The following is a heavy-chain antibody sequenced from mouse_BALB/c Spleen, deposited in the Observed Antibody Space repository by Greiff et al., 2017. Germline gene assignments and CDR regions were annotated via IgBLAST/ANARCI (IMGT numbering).Heavy chain of an antibody. Sequence: QVHVKQSGAELVRPGVSVKISCKGSGYTFTDYAMHWVKQSHAKSLEWIGVISTYYGDASYNQKFKGKATMTVDKSSSTAYMELARLTSEDSAIYYCARFGFTTATWFAYWGQGTLVTVSA. CDR2: ISTYYGDA. V-gene: IGHV1S137*01. CDR1: GYTFTDYA. J-gene: IGHJ3*01. D-gene: IGHD1-2*01. CDR3: ARFGFTTATWFAY.